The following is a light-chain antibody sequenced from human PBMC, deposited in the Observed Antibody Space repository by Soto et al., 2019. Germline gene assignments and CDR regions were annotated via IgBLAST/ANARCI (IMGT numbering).Light chain of an antibody. CDR2: RSD. Sequence: QSVLTQSPSASGTPGQRVTIACSGSSSNIGSNHVNWYRHLPGAAPKLLIFRSDQRPSGVPDRFSGSKSGTTASLAISGLQSGDEADYYCAAYDDSRYRVVFGGGTKLTVL. V-gene: IGLV1-44*01. CDR1: SSNIGSNH. CDR3: AAYDDSRYRVV. J-gene: IGLJ2*01.